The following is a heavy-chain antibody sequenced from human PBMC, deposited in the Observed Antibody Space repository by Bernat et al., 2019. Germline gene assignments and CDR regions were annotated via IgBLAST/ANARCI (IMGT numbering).Heavy chain of an antibody. CDR3: ARDDYGGNGDY. D-gene: IGHD4-23*01. CDR2: IKQDGSEK. CDR1: GFTFSSYW. V-gene: IGHV3-7*04. J-gene: IGHJ4*02. Sequence: EVQLVESGGGLVQPGGSLRLSFAASGFTFSSYWMSWVRQAPGKGLEWLANIKQDGSEKYYVDSVKGRITISRDNAKNSMYLQMNSLRAEDTAVYYCARDDYGGNGDYWGQGTLVTVSS.